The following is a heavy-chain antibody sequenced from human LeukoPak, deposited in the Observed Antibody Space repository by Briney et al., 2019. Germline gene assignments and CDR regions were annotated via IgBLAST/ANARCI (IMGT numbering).Heavy chain of an antibody. CDR1: GFTFSNSA. CDR3: AKGIYSSGWSYFDY. Sequence: GGSLRLSCAASGFTFSNSAMSWVRQAQGKGLEWVSNLSGSGITTYYADSVKGRFTISRDNSKNTLYLQMNSLRAEDTAVYYCAKGIYSSGWSYFDYWGHGTLVTVSS. V-gene: IGHV3-23*01. D-gene: IGHD6-19*01. J-gene: IGHJ4*01. CDR2: LSGSGITT.